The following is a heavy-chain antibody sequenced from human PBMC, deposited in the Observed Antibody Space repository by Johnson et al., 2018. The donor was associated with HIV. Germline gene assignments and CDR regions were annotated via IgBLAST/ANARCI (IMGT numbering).Heavy chain of an antibody. CDR1: GFTFRNFG. J-gene: IGHJ3*02. CDR3: AKCGKLRGSGDNDGCDI. Sequence: QVQLVESGGGVVQPGGSLRLSCATSGFTFRNFGMHWVRQAPGKGLEWVSFIRYDGSSEYYADSVKGRFTISRDTPKNTLFLQMNSLRAEDTAVYSCAKCGKLRGSGDNDGCDIWGQGTMVTVSS. D-gene: IGHD1-26*01. CDR2: IRYDGSSE. V-gene: IGHV3-30*02.